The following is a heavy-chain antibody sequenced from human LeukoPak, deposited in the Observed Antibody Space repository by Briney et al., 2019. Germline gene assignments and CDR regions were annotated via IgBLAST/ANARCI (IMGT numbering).Heavy chain of an antibody. CDR1: GFTFNSYW. V-gene: IGHV3-74*03. CDR2: INGDGSTT. CDR3: ARNWWGMAEY. J-gene: IGHJ4*02. Sequence: GGSLRLSCAASGFTFNSYWMHWVRQAPGKGLVWVSRINGDGSTTMYADSVKGRFTISRDNAKNTLYLQMNSLRAEDTAVYYCARNWWGMAEYWGQGTLVTVSS. D-gene: IGHD2-8*02.